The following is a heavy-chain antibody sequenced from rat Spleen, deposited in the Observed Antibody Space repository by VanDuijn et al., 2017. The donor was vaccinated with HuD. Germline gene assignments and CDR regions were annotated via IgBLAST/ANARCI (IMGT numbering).Heavy chain of an antibody. CDR2: INSAGST. Sequence: EVQLQESGPGLVKPSQSLSLTCSVTGYSITSSYRWNWIRKFPGNKLEWMGYINSAGSTNYNPSLKSRISITRDTSKNQFFLQVNSVTTADTATSYCARESYGFFAYWGQGTLVTVSS. CDR1: GYSITSSYR. D-gene: IGHD1-11*01. CDR3: ARESYGFFAY. V-gene: IGHV3-3*01. J-gene: IGHJ3*01.